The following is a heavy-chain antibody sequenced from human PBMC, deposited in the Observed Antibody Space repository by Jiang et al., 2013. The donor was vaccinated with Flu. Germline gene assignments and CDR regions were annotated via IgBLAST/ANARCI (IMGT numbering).Heavy chain of an antibody. V-gene: IGHV3-21*06. CDR3: AREKPSKTYVHYYGMDV. CDR2: ISSTSAYI. CDR1: EFTFSRDT. J-gene: IGHJ6*02. D-gene: IGHD4-11*01. Sequence: LLESGGGLVRPGGSLRLSCAASEFTFSRDTMNWVRQAPGKGLEWVASISSTSAYIYYADSLRGRFTISRDNAMNSLYLRMNGLRDDDTAVYFCAREKPSKTYVHYYGMDVWGQGTTVTVSS.